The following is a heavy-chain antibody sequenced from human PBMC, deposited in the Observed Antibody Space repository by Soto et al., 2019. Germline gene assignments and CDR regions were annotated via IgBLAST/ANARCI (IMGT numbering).Heavy chain of an antibody. CDR1: GFTFSSYS. D-gene: IGHD1-7*01. CDR3: ARDTTLKLTGTTAYLDY. Sequence: GGSLRLSCAASGFTFSSYSMNWVRQAPGKGLEWVSSISSSSSYIYYADSVKGRFTISRDNAKNSLYLQMNSLRAEDTAVYYCARDTTLKLTGTTAYLDYWGQGTLVTVSS. CDR2: ISSSSSYI. V-gene: IGHV3-21*01. J-gene: IGHJ4*02.